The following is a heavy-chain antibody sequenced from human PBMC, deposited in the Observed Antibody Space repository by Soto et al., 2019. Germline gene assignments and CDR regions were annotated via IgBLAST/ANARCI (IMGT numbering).Heavy chain of an antibody. J-gene: IGHJ4*02. CDR2: IKSDETTT. CDR1: GFTFTDYW. V-gene: IGHV3-74*01. D-gene: IGHD4-17*01. CDR3: ARGLYLAYGQDF. Sequence: EVQLVESGGGLVQPGGSLRLSCAASGFTFTDYWIHWVRQVPGKGLVWVSRIKSDETTTGYADSVKGRFTISRDNAKNTVYLQMSSLRAEDTAVYYCARGLYLAYGQDFWGQGFLVTVSS.